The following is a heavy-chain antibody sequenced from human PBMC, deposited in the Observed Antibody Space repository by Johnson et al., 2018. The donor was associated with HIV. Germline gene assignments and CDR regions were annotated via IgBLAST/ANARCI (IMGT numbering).Heavy chain of an antibody. D-gene: IGHD1-1*01. J-gene: IGHJ3*02. V-gene: IGHV3-66*02. CDR2: IYSGGST. Sequence: VQLVESGGGVVQPGRSLRLSCAASGFTVSSNYMSWVRQAPGKGLEWVSVIYSGGSTYYADSVKGRFTISRDNSKNTLYLQMNSLRTVDTAVYYCARGYTWNDVSIWGQGTMVTVSS. CDR3: ARGYTWNDVSI. CDR1: GFTVSSNY.